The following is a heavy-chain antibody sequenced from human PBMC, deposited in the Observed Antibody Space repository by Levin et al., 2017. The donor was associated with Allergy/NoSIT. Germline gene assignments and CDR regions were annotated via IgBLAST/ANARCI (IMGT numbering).Heavy chain of an antibody. CDR2: IWYDGSNK. J-gene: IGHJ4*02. D-gene: IGHD4-23*01. CDR1: GFTFSSYG. CDR3: ARDGDYGGNSLPFDY. V-gene: IGHV3-33*01. Sequence: GGSLRLSCAASGFTFSSYGMHWVRQAPGKGLEWVAVIWYDGSNKYYADSVKGRFTISRDNSKNTLYLQMNSLRAEDTAVYYCARDGDYGGNSLPFDYWGQGTLVTVSS.